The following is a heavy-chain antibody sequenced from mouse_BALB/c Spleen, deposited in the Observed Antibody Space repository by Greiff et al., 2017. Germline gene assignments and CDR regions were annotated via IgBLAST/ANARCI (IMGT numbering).Heavy chain of an antibody. CDR3: ARRGDYDGFAY. J-gene: IGHJ3*01. CDR1: GFTFSSYA. CDR2: ISSGGSYT. V-gene: IGHV5-9-3*01. Sequence: EVKLVESGGGLVKPGGSLKLSCAASGFTFSSYAMSWVRQTPEKRLEWVATISSGGSYTYYPDSVKGRFTISRDNAKNTLYLQMSSLRSEDTAMYYCARRGDYDGFAYWGQGTLVTVSA. D-gene: IGHD2-4*01.